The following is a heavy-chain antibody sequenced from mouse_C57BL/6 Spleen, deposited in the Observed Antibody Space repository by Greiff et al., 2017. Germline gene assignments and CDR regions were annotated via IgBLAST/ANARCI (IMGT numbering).Heavy chain of an antibody. Sequence: VKLMESGPGLVAPSQSLSITCTVSGFSLTSYAISWVRQPPGKGLEWLGVIWTGGGTNSNSALKSRLSIRKNNSKSQVFLKRNSLQTDDTARYYCAREGYAMDYWGQGTSVTVSS. CDR1: GFSLTSYA. V-gene: IGHV2-9-1*01. J-gene: IGHJ4*01. CDR2: IWTGGGT. CDR3: AREGYAMDY.